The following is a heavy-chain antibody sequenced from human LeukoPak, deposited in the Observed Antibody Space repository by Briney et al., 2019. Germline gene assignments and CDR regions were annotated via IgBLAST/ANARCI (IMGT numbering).Heavy chain of an antibody. CDR3: AKDLSSAITSALVLDV. V-gene: IGHV3-9*01. D-gene: IGHD3-22*01. Sequence: GGSLRLSCTVSGFTFDDYAMHWVRHTPGRGLEWVAGITWNRDNIGYGDSVKGRFTISRDNVKNVLYLQMNSLRPEDTALYYCAKDLSSAITSALVLDVWGQGTTVIVS. J-gene: IGHJ6*02. CDR2: ITWNRDNI. CDR1: GFTFDDYA.